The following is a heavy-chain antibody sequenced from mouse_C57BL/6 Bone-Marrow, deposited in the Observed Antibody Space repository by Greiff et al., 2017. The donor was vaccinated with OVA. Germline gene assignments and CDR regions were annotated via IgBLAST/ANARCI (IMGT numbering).Heavy chain of an antibody. CDR2: FHPYNDDT. V-gene: IGHV1-47*01. D-gene: IGHD2-1*01. CDR1: GYTFTTYP. Sequence: QVQLKESGAELVKPGASVKMSCKASGYTFTTYPIEWMKQTHGKSLEWIGNFHPYNDDTKYNEKFKGKATLTVEKSSSTVYLELSRLTSDDSAVYYCASYGNYVEAMDYWGQGTSVTVSS. CDR3: ASYGNYVEAMDY. J-gene: IGHJ4*01.